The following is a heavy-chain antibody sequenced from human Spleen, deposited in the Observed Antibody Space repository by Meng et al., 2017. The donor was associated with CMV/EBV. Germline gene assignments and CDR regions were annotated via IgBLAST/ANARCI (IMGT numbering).Heavy chain of an antibody. CDR3: ARGLAARPNDFDY. J-gene: IGHJ4*02. V-gene: IGHV3-53*01. CDR2: IYNDGST. CDR1: GFAVSTNY. Sequence: GESLKISCAASGFAVSTNYMSWVRQAPGKGLEWVSVIYNDGSTYYADSMKGRFTISRDNSKNTLYLQMNSLRVEDTAVYYCARGLAARPNDFDYWGQGTLVTVSS. D-gene: IGHD6-6*01.